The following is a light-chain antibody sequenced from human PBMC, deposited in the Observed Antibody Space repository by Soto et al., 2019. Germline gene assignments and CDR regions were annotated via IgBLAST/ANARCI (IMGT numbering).Light chain of an antibody. CDR1: RSNMGTNT. Sequence: QSVLTQPPSASGTPGQRFTNSCSGGRSNMGTNTLSWYQQVPGTAPKVLIYVNDQRPSGVPGRFSGSNSGTSASLAISGLQPEDEADYYCVAWDDSLNGHVFGTGTKLTVL. V-gene: IGLV1-44*01. CDR3: VAWDDSLNGHV. J-gene: IGLJ1*01. CDR2: VND.